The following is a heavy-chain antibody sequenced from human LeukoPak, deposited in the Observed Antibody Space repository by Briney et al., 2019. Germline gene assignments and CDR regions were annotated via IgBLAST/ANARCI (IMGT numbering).Heavy chain of an antibody. CDR3: ARGTAMAPYDY. V-gene: IGHV3-21*01. J-gene: IGHJ4*02. CDR2: ISSGSDYI. D-gene: IGHD5-18*01. Sequence: GGSLRLSCAASGFTFSSYSMNWVRQAPGKGLEWVSSISSGSDYIFYADSVKGRFTISRDNAKNSLPLQMNSLRAEDTAVYYCARGTAMAPYDYWGQGTLVTVSS. CDR1: GFTFSSYS.